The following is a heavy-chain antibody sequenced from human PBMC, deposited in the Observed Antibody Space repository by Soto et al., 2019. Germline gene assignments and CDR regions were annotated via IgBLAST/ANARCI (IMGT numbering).Heavy chain of an antibody. CDR2: ISGSGGST. CDR3: AKENGYSSSWFEFDY. J-gene: IGHJ4*02. V-gene: IGHV3-23*01. Sequence: GKGLEWVSAISGSGGSTYYADSVKGRFTISRDNSKNTLYLQMNSLRAEDTAVYYCAKENGYSSSWFEFDYWGQGTLVTVSS. D-gene: IGHD6-13*01.